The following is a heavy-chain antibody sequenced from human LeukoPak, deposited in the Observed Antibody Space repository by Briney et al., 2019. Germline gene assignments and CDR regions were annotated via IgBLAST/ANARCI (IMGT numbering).Heavy chain of an antibody. CDR1: RYTFTSYY. V-gene: IGHV1-46*01. J-gene: IGHJ6*03. Sequence: ASVKVSCKASRYTFTSYYMHWVRQAPGQGLEWMGIINPSGGSTSYAQKFQGRVTMTRDMSTSTVYMELSSLRSEDTAVYYCARREGYYYYMDVWGKGTTVTISS. CDR2: INPSGGST. CDR3: ARREGYYYYMDV.